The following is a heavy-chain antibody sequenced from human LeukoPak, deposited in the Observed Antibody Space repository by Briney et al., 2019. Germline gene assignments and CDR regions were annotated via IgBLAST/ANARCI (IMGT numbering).Heavy chain of an antibody. CDR3: AKRREGVAASFDY. D-gene: IGHD6-19*01. J-gene: IGHJ4*02. V-gene: IGHV3-23*01. CDR1: GFTFSSSA. CDR2: MSSSGGST. Sequence: GGSLRLSCAASGFTFSSSAMSWVRQAPGQGLEWVLGMSSSGGSTYYRDSVKGRFTISRDNSKNTVYLQMNSLRVEDTAVYYCAKRREGVAASFDYWGQGTLVTVSS.